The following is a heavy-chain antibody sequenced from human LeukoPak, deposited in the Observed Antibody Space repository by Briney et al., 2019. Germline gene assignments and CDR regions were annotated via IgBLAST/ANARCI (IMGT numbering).Heavy chain of an antibody. CDR2: IIPIFGTA. Sequence: ASVKVSCKASGGTFSSYAISWVRQAPGQGLEWMGGIIPIFGTANYAQKFQGRVTITADESTSTAYMELSSLRSEDTAVYYCAVWYGDYFNYFDYWGQGTLVTVSS. J-gene: IGHJ4*02. CDR1: GGTFSSYA. CDR3: AVWYGDYFNYFDY. D-gene: IGHD4-17*01. V-gene: IGHV1-69*13.